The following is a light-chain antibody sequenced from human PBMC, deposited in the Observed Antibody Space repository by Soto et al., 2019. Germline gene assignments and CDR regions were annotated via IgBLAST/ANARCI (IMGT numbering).Light chain of an antibody. Sequence: QSALTQPASVSGSPGQSIAISCTGTSSDIGTYNFVSWYQQHPGKAPKLIIYEVTNRPSGVSNRFSGSKSGNTASLTISGLQAEDEGDYYCNSYSGTSTLGVFGGGTKVTVL. CDR2: EVT. J-gene: IGLJ2*01. CDR1: SSDIGTYNF. V-gene: IGLV2-14*01. CDR3: NSYSGTSTLGV.